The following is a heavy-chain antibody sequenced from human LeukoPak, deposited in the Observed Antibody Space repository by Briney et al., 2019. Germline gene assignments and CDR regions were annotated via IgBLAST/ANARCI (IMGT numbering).Heavy chain of an antibody. D-gene: IGHD2-2*01. CDR2: IIPIFGTA. V-gene: IGHV1-69*01. CDR3: ARDPRGYCSSTSCFLADAFDI. J-gene: IGHJ3*02. CDR1: GGTFSSYA. Sequence: SVKVSCKASGGTFSSYAISWVRQAPGQGLEWMGGIIPIFGTANYAQQFQGRVTITADESTSTAYMELSSLRSEDTAVYYCARDPRGYCSSTSCFLADAFDIWGQGTMVTVSS.